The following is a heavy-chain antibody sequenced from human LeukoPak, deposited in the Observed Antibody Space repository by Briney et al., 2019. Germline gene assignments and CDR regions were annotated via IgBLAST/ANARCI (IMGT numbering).Heavy chain of an antibody. J-gene: IGHJ4*02. D-gene: IGHD3-22*01. CDR3: TTDLPTYYYDSSADY. CDR2: IKSKTDGGTA. CDR1: GFTFSNAW. Sequence: GGSLRLSCAASGFTFSNAWMSWVRQAPGKGLEWVGRIKSKTDGGTADYAAPVKGRFTISRGDSKNTPYLQMNSLKTEDTAVYYCTTDLPTYYYDSSADYWGQGTLVTVSS. V-gene: IGHV3-15*01.